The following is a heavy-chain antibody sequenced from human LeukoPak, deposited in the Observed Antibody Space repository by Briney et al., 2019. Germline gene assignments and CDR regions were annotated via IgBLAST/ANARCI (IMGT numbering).Heavy chain of an antibody. CDR3: ARGVGYDDTLGSYFGFFDH. CDR2: IYTSGST. Sequence: PSETLSLTCSASGGSISSYYWSWIRQPAGKGLEWIGRIYTSGSTNYNPSLKSRVTISLDTSKNQFSLKLSSVTAVDTAVYYCARGVGYDDTLGSYFGFFDHWSQGTLVTVSS. D-gene: IGHD3-22*01. V-gene: IGHV4-4*07. J-gene: IGHJ4*02. CDR1: GGSISSYY.